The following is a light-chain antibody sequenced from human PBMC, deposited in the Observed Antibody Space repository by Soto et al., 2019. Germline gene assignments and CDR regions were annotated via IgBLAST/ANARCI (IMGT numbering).Light chain of an antibody. CDR2: MAS. V-gene: IGKV1-5*03. J-gene: IGKJ3*01. Sequence: GDRVTLTCRASQSISSSLAWYQQKPGRAPQLLMYMASTLESGVPSRFGGSGSGTEFTLTISSLQPDDFATYYCQQYKTYPFIFGPGTKVDIK. CDR1: QSISSS. CDR3: QQYKTYPFI.